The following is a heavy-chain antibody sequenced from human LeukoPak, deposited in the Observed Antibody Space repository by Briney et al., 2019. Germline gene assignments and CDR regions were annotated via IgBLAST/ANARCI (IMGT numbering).Heavy chain of an antibody. CDR1: GYSISSGYY. D-gene: IGHD3-3*01. J-gene: IGHJ4*02. V-gene: IGHV4-38-2*01. CDR3: ARLGDFWSGRGVY. Sequence: PSETLSLTCAVSGYSISSGYYWGWIRQPPGKGLEWIGSIYHSRSTYYNPSLKSRVTISVDTSKNQFSLKLSSVTAADTAVYYCARLGDFWSGRGVYWGQGTLVTVSS. CDR2: IYHSRST.